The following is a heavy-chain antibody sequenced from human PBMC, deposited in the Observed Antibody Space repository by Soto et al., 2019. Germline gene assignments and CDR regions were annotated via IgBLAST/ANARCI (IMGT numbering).Heavy chain of an antibody. V-gene: IGHV4-4*02. CDR3: ASRDPGTSVDY. Sequence: SETLSLTCAVSGGSFTSNNWWTWVRQPPGQGLEWIGEIYRTGSTNYNPSRKSRVTISLDKSENQFSLKVTSLTAADTAVYYCASRDPGTSVDYWGQGTLVTVSS. J-gene: IGHJ4*02. CDR2: IYRTGST. D-gene: IGHD1-7*01. CDR1: GGSFTSNNW.